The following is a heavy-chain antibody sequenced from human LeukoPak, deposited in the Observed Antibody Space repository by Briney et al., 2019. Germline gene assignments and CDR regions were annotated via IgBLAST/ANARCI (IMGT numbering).Heavy chain of an antibody. V-gene: IGHV3-23*01. CDR3: ARGAYYYEG. Sequence: GGSLRLSCAASGFTFSSSAMSWVRQVPGKGLEWVSGISASGGSTSYADSVRGRFTISRDNAKNSLYLQMNSLRAEDTAVYYCARGAYYYEGWGQGTLVTVSS. J-gene: IGHJ4*02. CDR2: ISASGGST. D-gene: IGHD3-22*01. CDR1: GFTFSSSA.